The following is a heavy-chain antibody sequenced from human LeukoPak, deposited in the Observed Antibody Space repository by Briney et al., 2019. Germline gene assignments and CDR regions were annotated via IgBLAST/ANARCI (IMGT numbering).Heavy chain of an antibody. CDR3: ARAWYYGDPFYYGMDV. J-gene: IGHJ6*02. CDR1: GYTFTSYD. D-gene: IGHD4-17*01. V-gene: IGHV1-8*01. CDR2: MNPNSGNT. Sequence: ASVKVSCKASGYTFTSYDINWVRQATGQGLEWMGWMNPNSGNTGYAQKFQGRVTMTRNTSISTAYMELSSLRSEDTAVYYCARAWYYGDPFYYGMDVWGQGTTVTVSS.